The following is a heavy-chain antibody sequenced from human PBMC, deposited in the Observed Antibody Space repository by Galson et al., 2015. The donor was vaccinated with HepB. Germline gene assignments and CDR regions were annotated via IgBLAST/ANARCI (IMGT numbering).Heavy chain of an antibody. CDR1: GLTLHRHN. D-gene: IGHD2-15*01. J-gene: IGHJ3*02. Sequence: LRLSCAASGLTLHRHNMNWVRQAPGKGLEWIGSLYYTGSTYYNPSLKSRVTISVDTSKNQFSLKLSSVTAADTAVYYWAREGDIGVVRGSRPNDAFEIWGQGTRVTVSS. CDR3: AREGDIGVVRGSRPNDAFEI. V-gene: IGHV4-59*11. CDR2: LYYTGST.